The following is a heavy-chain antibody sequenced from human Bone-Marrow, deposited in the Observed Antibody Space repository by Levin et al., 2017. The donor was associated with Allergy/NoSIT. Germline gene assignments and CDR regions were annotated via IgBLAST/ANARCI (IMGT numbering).Heavy chain of an antibody. CDR2: IIPIFGTA. CDR3: ASRQQLVTYYFDY. CDR1: GGTFSSYA. V-gene: IGHV1-69*13. J-gene: IGHJ4*02. Sequence: AASVKVSCKASGGTFSSYAISWVRQAPGQGLEWMGGIIPIFGTANYAQKFQGRVTITADESTSTAYMELSSLRSEDTAVYYCASRQQLVTYYFDYWGQGTLVTVSS. D-gene: IGHD6-13*01.